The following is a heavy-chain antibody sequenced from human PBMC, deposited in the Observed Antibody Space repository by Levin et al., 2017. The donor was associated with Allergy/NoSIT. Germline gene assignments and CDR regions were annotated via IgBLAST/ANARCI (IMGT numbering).Heavy chain of an antibody. J-gene: IGHJ6*02. V-gene: IGHV1-18*01. CDR2: ISAYNGNT. CDR3: ARDGIGSSGVYYYYGMDV. CDR1: GYTFTSYG. Sequence: GESLKISCKASGYTFTSYGISWVRQAPGQGLEWMGWISAYNGNTNYAQKLQGRVTMTTDTSTSTAYMELRSLRSDDTAVYYCARDGIGSSGVYYYYGMDVWGQGTTVTVSS. D-gene: IGHD6-19*01.